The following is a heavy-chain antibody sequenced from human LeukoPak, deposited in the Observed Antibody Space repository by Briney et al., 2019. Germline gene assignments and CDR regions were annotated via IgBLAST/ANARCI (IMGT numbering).Heavy chain of an antibody. CDR1: GGSIRSYY. D-gene: IGHD6-25*01. J-gene: IGHJ4*02. Sequence: TSETLSLTCTVSGGSIRSYYWSWIRQPPGKGLEWIGYIYYSGSTNYNPSLKSRVSISVDTSKNQFSLKLSSVTAADTAVYYCARGGPQRLPLDYWGQGTLVTVSS. CDR2: IYYSGST. CDR3: ARGGPQRLPLDY. V-gene: IGHV4-59*01.